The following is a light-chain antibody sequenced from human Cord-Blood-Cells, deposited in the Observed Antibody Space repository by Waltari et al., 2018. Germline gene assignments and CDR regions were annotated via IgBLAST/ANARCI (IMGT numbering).Light chain of an antibody. CDR2: AAS. J-gene: IGKJ3*01. CDR3: QKYNSALFT. V-gene: IGKV1-27*01. CDR1: QGISNY. Sequence: DIHMTQSPSSLSASVGDRVTITCRANQGISNYLAWYQQKPGKVPKLLIYAASTLQSGVPSRFSGSGSGTDFTLTISSLQPEDVATYYCQKYNSALFTFGPGTKVDIK.